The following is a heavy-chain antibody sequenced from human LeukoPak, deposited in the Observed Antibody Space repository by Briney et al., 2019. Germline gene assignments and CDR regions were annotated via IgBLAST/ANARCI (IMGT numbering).Heavy chain of an antibody. Sequence: GGSLRLSCAASGFTFSSYGMHWVRQAPGKGLEWVAVIWYDGSNKYYADSVKGRFTISRDNSKNTLYLQMNSLRAEDTAVYYCAKDRREAVAELDYWGQGTLVTVSS. V-gene: IGHV3-33*06. CDR2: IWYDGSNK. CDR1: GFTFSSYG. CDR3: AKDRREAVAELDY. D-gene: IGHD6-19*01. J-gene: IGHJ4*02.